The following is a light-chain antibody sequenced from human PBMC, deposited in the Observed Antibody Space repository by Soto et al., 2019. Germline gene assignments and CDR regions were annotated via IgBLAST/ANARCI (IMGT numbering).Light chain of an antibody. CDR3: QQYNSYLYT. Sequence: DIQMTQSPSTLSASVGDRVTITCRASQSISSWLAWYQQKPGKAPKLLIYDASSLESGVPSRFSGSGSGTEFTLTISSLQPDEFATYYCQQYNSYLYTFGQQTKLEIK. J-gene: IGKJ2*01. CDR2: DAS. V-gene: IGKV1-5*01. CDR1: QSISSW.